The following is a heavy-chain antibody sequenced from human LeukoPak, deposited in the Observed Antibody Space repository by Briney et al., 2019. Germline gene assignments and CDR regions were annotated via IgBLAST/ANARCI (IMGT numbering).Heavy chain of an antibody. CDR1: GYSFSSYW. D-gene: IGHD5-24*01. CDR2: IYPGDSDI. CDR3: ARQDGSALYYFDY. Sequence: GGSLKISCKGSGYSFSSYWIAWVRQMPGKGLEWMEIIYPGDSDIRYSPSFQGQVTISADKSISTAYLQWSSLKASDTAMYYCARQDGSALYYFDYWGQGTLVTVSS. V-gene: IGHV5-51*01. J-gene: IGHJ4*02.